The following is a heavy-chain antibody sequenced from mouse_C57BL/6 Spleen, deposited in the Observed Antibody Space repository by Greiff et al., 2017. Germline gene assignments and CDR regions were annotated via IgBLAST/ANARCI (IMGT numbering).Heavy chain of an antibody. D-gene: IGHD4-1*01. J-gene: IGHJ3*01. CDR1: GYTFTDYY. CDR3: ATTGTGFAY. Sequence: VQLQESGAELVRPGASVKLSCKASGYTFTDYYINWVKQRPGQGLEWIARIYPGSGNTYYNEKFKGKATLTAEKSSSTAYMQLSSLTSEDSAVYFCATTGTGFAYWGQGTLVTVSA. V-gene: IGHV1-76*01. CDR2: IYPGSGNT.